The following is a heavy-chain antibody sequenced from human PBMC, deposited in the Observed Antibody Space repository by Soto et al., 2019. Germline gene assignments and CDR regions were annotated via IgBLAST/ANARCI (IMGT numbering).Heavy chain of an antibody. J-gene: IGHJ4*02. D-gene: IGHD3-22*01. Sequence: SETLSLTCTVSGGSISSYYWSWIRQPPGKGLEWIGYIYYSGSTNYNPSLKSRVTISVDTSKNQFSLKLSSVTAADTAVYYCARARIRITMNPGALYYFDYWGQGTLVTVSS. CDR3: ARARIRITMNPGALYYFDY. CDR1: GGSISSYY. CDR2: IYYSGST. V-gene: IGHV4-59*08.